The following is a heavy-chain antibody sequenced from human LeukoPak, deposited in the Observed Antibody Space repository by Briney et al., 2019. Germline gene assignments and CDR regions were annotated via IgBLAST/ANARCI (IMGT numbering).Heavy chain of an antibody. V-gene: IGHV3-53*01. CDR2: IYSGGST. Sequence: GGSLRLSCAASGLTVSSNYMSWVRQAPGKGLEWVSVIYSGGSTYYADSVKGRFTISRDNSKNTLYLQMNSLRAEDTAVYYCARDDAVAGHFAYWGQGTLVTVSS. CDR1: GLTVSSNY. J-gene: IGHJ4*02. D-gene: IGHD6-19*01. CDR3: ARDDAVAGHFAY.